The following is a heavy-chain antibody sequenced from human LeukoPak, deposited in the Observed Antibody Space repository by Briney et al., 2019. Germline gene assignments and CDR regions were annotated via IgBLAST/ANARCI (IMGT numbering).Heavy chain of an antibody. CDR3: ARERTSGWDAFDT. Sequence: GGSLRLSCAASGFTFSSFWMHWVRQAPGKGLVKVSRINSVGSSTTYADSVKGRFTISRDNAKNTLYLQMNSLRAEDTAVYYCARERTSGWDAFDTWGQGTLVTVSS. D-gene: IGHD6-19*01. CDR2: INSVGSST. V-gene: IGHV3-74*03. J-gene: IGHJ5*02. CDR1: GFTFSSFW.